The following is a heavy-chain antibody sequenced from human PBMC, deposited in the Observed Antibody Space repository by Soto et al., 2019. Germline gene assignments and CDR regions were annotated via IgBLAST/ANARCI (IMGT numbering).Heavy chain of an antibody. Sequence: SETLSLTCTVSGGSISSGGYYWSWIRQHPGKGLEWIGYIYYSGGTYYNPSLKSRFTISVDTSKNQFSLKLSSVTAADTAVYYCARDKYCSSTSCSPEGFDYWGQGTLVTVSS. D-gene: IGHD2-2*01. CDR1: GGSISSGGYY. CDR2: IYYSGGT. J-gene: IGHJ4*02. V-gene: IGHV4-31*03. CDR3: ARDKYCSSTSCSPEGFDY.